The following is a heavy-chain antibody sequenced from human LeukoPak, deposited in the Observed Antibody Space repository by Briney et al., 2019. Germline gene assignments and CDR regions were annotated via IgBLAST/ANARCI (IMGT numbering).Heavy chain of an antibody. V-gene: IGHV1-2*02. Sequence: ASVKVSCKASGHTFTGYYMHWVRQAPGQGLEWMGWINPNSGGTNYAQKFQGRVTMTRDTSISTAYMELSRLRSDDTAVYYCARARSKQWLVAFDYWGQGTLVTVSS. CDR1: GHTFTGYY. CDR2: INPNSGGT. D-gene: IGHD6-19*01. J-gene: IGHJ4*02. CDR3: ARARSKQWLVAFDY.